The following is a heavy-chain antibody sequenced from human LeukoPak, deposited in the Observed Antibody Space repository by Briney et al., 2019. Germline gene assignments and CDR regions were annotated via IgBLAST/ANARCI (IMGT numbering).Heavy chain of an antibody. CDR2: INPNSGGT. V-gene: IGHV1-2*06. Sequence: GASVKVYCKASGYTFTGYYMHWVRQAPGQGLEWMGRINPNSGGTNYAQKFQGRVTMTRDTSISTAYMELSRLRSDDTAVYYCAREVAYYDILTGYYTYYFDYWGQGTLVTVSS. CDR1: GYTFTGYY. J-gene: IGHJ4*02. CDR3: AREVAYYDILTGYYTYYFDY. D-gene: IGHD3-9*01.